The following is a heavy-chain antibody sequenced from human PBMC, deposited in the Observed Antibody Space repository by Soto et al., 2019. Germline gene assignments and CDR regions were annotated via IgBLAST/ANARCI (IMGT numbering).Heavy chain of an antibody. CDR1: GFIFEDYA. CDR2: ISWNSGNI. V-gene: IGHV3-9*01. Sequence: DVHLVESGGGLVQPGRSLRLSCAASGFIFEDYAMHWVRQVPGKGLEWVSSISWNSGNIVYADSVKGRFTVSRDSANNSLYLQMNGLRTEDTALYYCAKGAVTSIFGYFDFCGQGTLVTVSS. D-gene: IGHD3-3*01. CDR3: AKGAVTSIFGYFDF. J-gene: IGHJ4*02.